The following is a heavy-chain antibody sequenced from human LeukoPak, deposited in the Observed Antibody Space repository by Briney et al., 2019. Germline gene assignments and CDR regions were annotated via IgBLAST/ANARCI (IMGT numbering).Heavy chain of an antibody. Sequence: ASVKVSCKAFGYTFTSNYMHWVRQAPGQRLEWMGWINAGNGNTKYSQEFQGRVTITRDTSASTAYMELSSLRSEDMAVYYCARDLSSSWYAGGFDPWGQGTLVTVSS. CDR1: GYTFTSNY. J-gene: IGHJ5*02. CDR3: ARDLSSSWYAGGFDP. V-gene: IGHV1-3*03. CDR2: INAGNGNT. D-gene: IGHD6-13*01.